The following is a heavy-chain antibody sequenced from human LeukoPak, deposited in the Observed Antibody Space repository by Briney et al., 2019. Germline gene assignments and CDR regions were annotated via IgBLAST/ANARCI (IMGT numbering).Heavy chain of an antibody. Sequence: EGSLRLSCAGSGFTFSDFSMIWVRQAPGKGLEWVSSIRRDSSDTRYAGSVMGRFTISRDNARNSLYLQMNSLRAEDTAVYYCARGHFGVVLDHWGRGILVTVSS. CDR2: IRRDSSDT. J-gene: IGHJ4*02. V-gene: IGHV3-21*01. CDR1: GFTFSDFS. CDR3: ARGHFGVVLDH. D-gene: IGHD3-3*01.